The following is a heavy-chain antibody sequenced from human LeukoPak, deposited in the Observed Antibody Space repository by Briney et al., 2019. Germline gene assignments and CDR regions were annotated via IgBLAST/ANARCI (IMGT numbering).Heavy chain of an antibody. J-gene: IGHJ6*03. Sequence: GGTPRLSCAASGFTFSTDSMNWVRHAPRKGLEWGSSIISSSSYIYYADSVKGRFTISRDNAKKSVYLQMNSLRAEDTAVYYCARAYSERYGLGYYYMDVWGKGTTVTISS. CDR1: GFTFSTDS. CDR2: IISSSSYI. CDR3: ARAYSERYGLGYYYMDV. D-gene: IGHD1-26*01. V-gene: IGHV3-21*01.